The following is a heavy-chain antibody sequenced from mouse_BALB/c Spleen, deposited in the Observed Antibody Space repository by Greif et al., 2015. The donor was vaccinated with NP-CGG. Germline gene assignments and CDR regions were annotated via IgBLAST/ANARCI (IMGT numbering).Heavy chain of an antibody. CDR1: GFTFSSFG. V-gene: IGHV5-17*02. CDR2: ISSGSSTI. Sequence: EVKLMESGGGLVQPGGSRKLSCAASGFTFSSFGMHWVRQAPEKGLEWVAYISSGSSTIYYADTVKGRFAISRDNPKNTLFLQMTSLRSEDTAMYYCARSRYGNYYYAMDYWGQGTSVTVSS. CDR3: ARSRYGNYYYAMDY. D-gene: IGHD2-10*02. J-gene: IGHJ4*01.